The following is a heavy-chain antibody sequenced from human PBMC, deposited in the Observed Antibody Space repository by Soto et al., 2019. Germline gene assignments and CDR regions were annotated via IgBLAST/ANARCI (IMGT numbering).Heavy chain of an antibody. D-gene: IGHD1-1*01. J-gene: IGHJ4*02. CDR2: ISSSLGHT. Sequence: GSLRPSCSGPGFEFRYLHKSLVRQAPGKGLEWISYISSSLGHTDYADSVKGRFTISRDNAKSSVFLEMSDLRSDDTAVYYCAANWNFGLNFWGQGTLVTVSS. CDR3: AANWNFGLNF. CDR1: GFEFRYLH. V-gene: IGHV3-11*03.